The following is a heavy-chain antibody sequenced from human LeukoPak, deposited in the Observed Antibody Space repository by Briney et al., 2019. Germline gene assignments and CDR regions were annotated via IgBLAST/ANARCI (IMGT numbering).Heavy chain of an antibody. V-gene: IGHV1-2*02. CDR3: ARSRYSGYDCPDY. CDR2: INPNSGGT. CDR1: GYTFTGYY. Sequence: ASVKVSCKASGYTFTGYYMHWVRQAPGQGLEWMGWINPNSGGTNYAQKFQGRVTMTRDTSISTAYMELSRLRSDDTAVYYCARSRYSGYDCPDYWGQGTLVTLSS. D-gene: IGHD5-12*01. J-gene: IGHJ4*02.